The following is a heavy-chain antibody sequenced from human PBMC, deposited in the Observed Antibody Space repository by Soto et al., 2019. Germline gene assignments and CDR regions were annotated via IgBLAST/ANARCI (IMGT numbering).Heavy chain of an antibody. J-gene: IGHJ4*02. CDR2: VYYSGTT. Sequence: QVHLQESGPGLVEPSETLSLTCTVSGVSISTTTYYWGWIRQPPGKGLEWIGSVYYSGTTYYNPSLKSLVPISVETSKNHFSLALSSLTAADTAIYYCARHGRRWMDTHFFWGQGTLATVSS. CDR3: ARHGRRWMDTHFF. CDR1: GVSISTTTYY. V-gene: IGHV4-39*01. D-gene: IGHD5-18*01.